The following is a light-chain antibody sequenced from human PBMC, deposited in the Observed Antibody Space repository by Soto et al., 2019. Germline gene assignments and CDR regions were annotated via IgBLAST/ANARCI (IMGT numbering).Light chain of an antibody. V-gene: IGKV1-39*01. CDR2: AAS. J-gene: IGKJ5*01. Sequence: DIQMTQSPSSLSASVGDRVTITCRASQSISRYLNWYQQKPGKAPKLLIYAASSLLGGVPSRFSGSGSGTDFTLTISSLQSEDFAVYYCQQYNNWPLTFGQGTRLEIK. CDR3: QQYNNWPLT. CDR1: QSISRY.